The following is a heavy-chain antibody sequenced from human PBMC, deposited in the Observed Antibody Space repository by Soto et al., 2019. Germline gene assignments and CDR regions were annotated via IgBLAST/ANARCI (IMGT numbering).Heavy chain of an antibody. CDR3: ARECIEYCSSTSTPGYDYYYGMDV. V-gene: IGHV1-2*04. CDR1: GYTFAGYY. D-gene: IGHD2-2*01. Sequence: ASVKVSCKASGYTFAGYYMHWVRQAPGQGLEWMGWINPNSGGTNYAQKFQGWVTMTRETSISTAYMELSRLRSDDTAVYYCARECIEYCSSTSTPGYDYYYGMDVWGQGTTVTVSS. J-gene: IGHJ6*02. CDR2: INPNSGGT.